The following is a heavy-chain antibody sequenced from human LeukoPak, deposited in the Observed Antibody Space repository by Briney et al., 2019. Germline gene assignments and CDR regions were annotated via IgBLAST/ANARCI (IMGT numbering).Heavy chain of an antibody. CDR3: ARGFDGYYGFDI. D-gene: IGHD5-24*01. Sequence: GGSLRLSCAASEFTFTTYWMSWVRQAPGKGLEWVANINQDGIEKYYVASVKGRFTISRDNAKNSMYVQMNSLRAEDTAVYYCARGFDGYYGFDIWGQGTMVTVSS. V-gene: IGHV3-7*05. J-gene: IGHJ3*02. CDR2: INQDGIEK. CDR1: EFTFTTYW.